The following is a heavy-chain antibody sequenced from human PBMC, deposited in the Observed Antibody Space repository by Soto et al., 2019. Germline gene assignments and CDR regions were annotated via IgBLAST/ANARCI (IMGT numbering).Heavy chain of an antibody. J-gene: IGHJ4*02. CDR2: ISGNAGSA. CDR1: GFTFGSYA. CDR3: ASTYYYDRNLPFDY. V-gene: IGHV3-23*01. D-gene: IGHD3-22*01. Sequence: PGGSLRLSCVASGFTFGSYAMSWVRQAPGKGLEWVSAISGNAGSATYADSVQGRFTISRDNSRNTLYLQMNSLRAEDTAVYYCASTYYYDRNLPFDYWGQGTLVTVSS.